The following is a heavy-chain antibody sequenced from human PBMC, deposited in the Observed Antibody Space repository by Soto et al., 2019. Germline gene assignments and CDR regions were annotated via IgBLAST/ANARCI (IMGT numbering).Heavy chain of an antibody. CDR3: ARDHQEWELLLYAY. Sequence: GGSLRLSCAASGFTFSSYSMNWVRQAPGKGLEWVSYISSSSSTIYYADSVKGRFTISRDNAKNSLYLQMNSLRDEDTAVYYCARDHQEWELLLYAYWGQGTLVTVSS. D-gene: IGHD1-26*01. V-gene: IGHV3-48*02. CDR2: ISSSSSTI. CDR1: GFTFSSYS. J-gene: IGHJ4*02.